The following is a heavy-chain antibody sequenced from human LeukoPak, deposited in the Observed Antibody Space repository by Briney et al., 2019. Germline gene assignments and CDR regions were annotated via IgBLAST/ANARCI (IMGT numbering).Heavy chain of an antibody. Sequence: ASVKVSCKASGYTFTNYYMHWVRQAPGQGLEWMGIINPSDSSTSYAQKFQGRVTMTRDTSTSTVYMDLSSLRSEDTAAYYCAREGAAATSMYYGMDVWGQGTTVTVSS. CDR2: INPSDSST. CDR1: GYTFTNYY. J-gene: IGHJ6*02. V-gene: IGHV1-46*01. CDR3: AREGAAATSMYYGMDV. D-gene: IGHD6-13*01.